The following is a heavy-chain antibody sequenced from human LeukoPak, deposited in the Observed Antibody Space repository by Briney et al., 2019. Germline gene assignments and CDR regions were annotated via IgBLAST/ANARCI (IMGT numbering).Heavy chain of an antibody. Sequence: SETLSLTCTVSGGSVSSGGYYWTWIRQLPGKGLEWIGYIYHSGSTYYNPSLRSRVTMSVDTSQNQFSLKLTSVTAADTAVYYCARKGGSYYYFHYWGQGTLVTVSS. CDR3: ARKGGSYYYFHY. CDR1: GGSVSSGGYY. D-gene: IGHD1-26*01. V-gene: IGHV4-31*03. J-gene: IGHJ4*02. CDR2: IYHSGST.